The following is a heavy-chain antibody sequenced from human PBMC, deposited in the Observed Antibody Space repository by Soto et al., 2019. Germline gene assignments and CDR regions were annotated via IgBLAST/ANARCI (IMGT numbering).Heavy chain of an antibody. CDR1: GFTFSNFP. D-gene: IGHD4-4*01. Sequence: PGGSLRLSCAASGFTFSNFPMHWVRQAPGKGLEWVAVISYGGINNYYADSVKGRFTISRDDSKNTVYLQMNGLRPEDTAVYFFARTTVVSGTPDFDYWGQGSLVTVSS. CDR3: ARTTVVSGTPDFDY. J-gene: IGHJ4*02. V-gene: IGHV3-30-3*01. CDR2: ISYGGINN.